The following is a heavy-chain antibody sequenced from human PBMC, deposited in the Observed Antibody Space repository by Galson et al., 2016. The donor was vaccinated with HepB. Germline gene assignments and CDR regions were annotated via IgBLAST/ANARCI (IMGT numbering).Heavy chain of an antibody. CDR1: GYTLTELS. D-gene: IGHD3-10*01. Sequence: SVKVSCKVSGYTLTELSMHWVRQAPGKGLEWMGGFDPEDGETIYAQKFQGRVTMTEDTSTDTAYMELSSLRSEDTAVYYCATGGEYYYGSGSDYYWGQGTLVTVSS. CDR3: ATGGEYYYGSGSDYY. V-gene: IGHV1-24*01. J-gene: IGHJ4*02. CDR2: FDPEDGET.